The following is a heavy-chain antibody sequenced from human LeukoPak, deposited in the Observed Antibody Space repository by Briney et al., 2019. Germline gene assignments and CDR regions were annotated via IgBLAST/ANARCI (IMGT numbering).Heavy chain of an antibody. D-gene: IGHD2-15*01. J-gene: IGHJ4*02. CDR3: AREFSWSGFFDF. CDR2: VYYSGTI. V-gene: IGHV4-59*01. Sequence: PSETLSLTCTVSGGSISNYYWSWIRQPPGKGLEWIGYVYYSGTINYNPSLKSRVTISVDMSKNQFSLRLTSVTAADTAVYFCAREFSWSGFFDFWGQGALVTVSS. CDR1: GGSISNYY.